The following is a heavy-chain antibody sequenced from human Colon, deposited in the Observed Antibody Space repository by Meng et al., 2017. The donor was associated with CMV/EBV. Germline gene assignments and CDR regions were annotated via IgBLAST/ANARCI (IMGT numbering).Heavy chain of an antibody. D-gene: IGHD4-11*01. V-gene: IGHV4-30-4*08. CDR2: IYNSGSA. CDR3: VRGGRAPYSPVDH. Sequence: SADSINSGDYLWTWIRQPPGKGLEWIGHIYNSGSAFYNPSLKTRFTISIDTSKNQSSLNLISVTAADMAVYYCVRGGRAPYSPVDHWGQGTLVTVSS. J-gene: IGHJ4*02. CDR1: ADSINSGDYL.